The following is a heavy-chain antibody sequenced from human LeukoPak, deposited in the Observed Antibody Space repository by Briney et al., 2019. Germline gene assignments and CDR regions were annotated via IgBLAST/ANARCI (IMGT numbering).Heavy chain of an antibody. CDR3: ARHLSPEDIVVVPAPRGYYYGMDV. V-gene: IGHV3-11*03. CDR1: GFTFSDYY. D-gene: IGHD2-2*01. J-gene: IGHJ6*02. Sequence: GGSLRLSCAASGFTFSDYYMSWIRQAPGKGLEWGSYISSSSSYTNYADSVKGRFTISRDNAKNSLYLQMNRLRAEDTAVYYCARHLSPEDIVVVPAPRGYYYGMDVWGQGTTVTVSS. CDR2: ISSSSSYT.